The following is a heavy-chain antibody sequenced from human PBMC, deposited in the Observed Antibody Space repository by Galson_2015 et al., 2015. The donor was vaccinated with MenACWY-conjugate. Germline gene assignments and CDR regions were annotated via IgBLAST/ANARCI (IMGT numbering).Heavy chain of an antibody. V-gene: IGHV1-18*04. Sequence: QSGAEVTKPGASVKVSCTASGYTFTSYGISWVRQAPGQGLEWMGWISAYNGNTSYAQKLQGRVTMTTDTSTSTAYMELRSLRSDDTAVYYCARVEYYYDSSGYYRWGQGTLVTVSS. CDR1: GYTFTSYG. D-gene: IGHD3-22*01. CDR3: ARVEYYYDSSGYYR. CDR2: ISAYNGNT. J-gene: IGHJ5*02.